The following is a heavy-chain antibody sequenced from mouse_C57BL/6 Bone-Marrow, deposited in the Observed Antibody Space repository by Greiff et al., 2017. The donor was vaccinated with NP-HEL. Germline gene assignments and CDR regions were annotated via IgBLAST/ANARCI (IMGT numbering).Heavy chain of an antibody. J-gene: IGHJ4*01. CDR3: ARKNSTVVADYAMDY. V-gene: IGHV2-2*01. CDR2: IWSGGST. Sequence: QVQLQQSGPGLVQPSQSLSITCTVSGFLLTSYGVHWVRQSPGKGLEWLGVIWSGGSTDYNAAFISRLSISKDNSKSQVFFKMNSLQADDTAIYYCARKNSTVVADYAMDYWGQGTSVTVSS. D-gene: IGHD1-1*01. CDR1: GFLLTSYG.